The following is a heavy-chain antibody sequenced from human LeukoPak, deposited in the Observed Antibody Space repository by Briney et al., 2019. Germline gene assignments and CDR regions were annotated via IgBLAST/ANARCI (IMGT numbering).Heavy chain of an antibody. J-gene: IGHJ4*02. CDR1: GDSISSVDSY. D-gene: IGHD5-24*01. V-gene: IGHV4-61*02. CDR3: ARAEIDGYNTYYFDY. Sequence: SETLSLTCTVSGDSISSVDSYWSWIRQPAGKGLEWIGRIYTSGTTNYNTSLRSRVTISVDTSKNQFSLKLSSVTAADTAVYYCARAEIDGYNTYYFDYWGQGTLVTVSS. CDR2: IYTSGTT.